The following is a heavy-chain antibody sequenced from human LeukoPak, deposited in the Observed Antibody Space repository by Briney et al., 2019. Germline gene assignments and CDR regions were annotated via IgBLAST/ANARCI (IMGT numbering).Heavy chain of an antibody. CDR2: INHSGST. D-gene: IGHD6-13*01. V-gene: IGHV4-34*01. CDR1: GGSFSGYY. Sequence: SETLSLTCAVYGGSFSGYYWSWIRQPPGKGLEWIGEINHSGSTNYNPSLKSRVTISVDTSKNQFSLKLSSVTAADTAVYYCARDSNAAAGPIDYWGQGTLVTVSS. J-gene: IGHJ4*02. CDR3: ARDSNAAAGPIDY.